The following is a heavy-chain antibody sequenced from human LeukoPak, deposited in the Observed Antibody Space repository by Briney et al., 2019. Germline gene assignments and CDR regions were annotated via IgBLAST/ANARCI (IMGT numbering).Heavy chain of an antibody. Sequence: GGSPRLSCAASGFTFSSYSMNWVRQAPGKGLEWVSSISSSSSYIYYADSVKGRFTISRDNAKNSLYLQMNSLRAEDTAVYYCARRGSQTRKEYYFDYWGQGTLVTVSS. D-gene: IGHD1-26*01. J-gene: IGHJ4*02. CDR3: ARRGSQTRKEYYFDY. CDR1: GFTFSSYS. CDR2: ISSSSSYI. V-gene: IGHV3-21*01.